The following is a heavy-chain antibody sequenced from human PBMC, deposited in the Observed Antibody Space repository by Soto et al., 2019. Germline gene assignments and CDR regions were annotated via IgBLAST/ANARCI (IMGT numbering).Heavy chain of an antibody. CDR1: GVSITSYK. D-gene: IGHD2-15*01. J-gene: IGHJ4*02. Sequence: QVQLQESGPGLVKPSETLSLTCTVSGVSITSYKWSWIRQSPGKGLVWIAYMYSSGSSSYNPSLKSRVTISVDTSKNQYSLKVNSATAADTAVYYCAREWSAFDYWGQGILVTVSS. V-gene: IGHV4-59*01. CDR2: MYSSGSS. CDR3: AREWSAFDY.